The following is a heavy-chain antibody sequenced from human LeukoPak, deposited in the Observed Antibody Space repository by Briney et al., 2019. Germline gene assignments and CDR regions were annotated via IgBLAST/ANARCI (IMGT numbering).Heavy chain of an antibody. CDR1: GFTFSSYE. J-gene: IGHJ3*02. D-gene: IGHD4/OR15-4a*01. CDR2: ISSSGSTI. Sequence: GGSLRLSCAASGFTFSSYEMNWVRQAPGKGLEWVSYISSSGSTIYYADSVKGRFTISRDNAKNSLYLQMNSLRAEDTAVYYCARNSMVSHAFDIWGQGTMVTVSS. V-gene: IGHV3-48*03. CDR3: ARNSMVSHAFDI.